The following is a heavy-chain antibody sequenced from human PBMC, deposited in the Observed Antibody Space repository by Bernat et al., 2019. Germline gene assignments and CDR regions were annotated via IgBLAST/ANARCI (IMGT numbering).Heavy chain of an antibody. V-gene: IGHV3-23*01. J-gene: IGHJ2*01. Sequence: EVQLLESGGGLVQPGGSLRLSCAASGFTFTSYAMSWVRQAPGKGLEWVSAISVSGGSTYYADSVKGRFTMSRDNSKNTRYLQMNSLRAEDTAVYYCAKDDCAGDCHYWYFDLWGRGTLVTVSS. CDR1: GFTFTSYA. D-gene: IGHD2-21*02. CDR3: AKDDCAGDCHYWYFDL. CDR2: ISVSGGST.